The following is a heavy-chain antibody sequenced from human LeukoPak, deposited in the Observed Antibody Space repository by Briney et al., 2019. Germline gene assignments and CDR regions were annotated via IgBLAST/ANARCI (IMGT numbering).Heavy chain of an antibody. CDR2: ISGSNT. CDR1: GYTFTSYG. D-gene: IGHD3-16*01. V-gene: IGHV1-18*01. CDR3: ARTGVWGIDY. J-gene: IGHJ4*02. Sequence: ASVKVSCKASGYTFTSYGFSWVRQAPGQGLEWMGWISGSNTNYAQKLQGRVTVTTDTSTSTAYMELRSLRSDDTAVYCCARTGVWGIDYWGQGTLVTVSS.